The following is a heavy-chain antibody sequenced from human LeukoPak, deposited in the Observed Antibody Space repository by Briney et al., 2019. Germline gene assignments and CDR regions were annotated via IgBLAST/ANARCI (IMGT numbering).Heavy chain of an antibody. Sequence: ASVKVSCKASGYTFTSYDINWVRQATGQGLEWMGWMNPNSGNIGYAQKFQGRVTMTRNTSISTAYMELSSLRSEDTAVYYCARLRLRPRVWYFDLWGRGTLVTVSS. CDR2: MNPNSGNI. V-gene: IGHV1-8*01. J-gene: IGHJ2*01. CDR3: ARLRLRPRVWYFDL. CDR1: GYTFTSYD. D-gene: IGHD4-17*01.